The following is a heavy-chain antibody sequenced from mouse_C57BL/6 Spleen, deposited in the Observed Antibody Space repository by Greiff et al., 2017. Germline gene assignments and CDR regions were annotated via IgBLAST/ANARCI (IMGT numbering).Heavy chain of an antibody. CDR3: ARSEQTLLDY. CDR1: GYTFTDYY. J-gene: IGHJ2*01. Sequence: VQLQQSGPELVKPGASVTISCKASGYTFTDYYMNWVKQSHGKSLEWIGDINPNNGGTSYNLKFKGTATLTVDKSSSTAYMELRSLTSEDSAVYYCARSEQTLLDYWGQGTTLTVSS. CDR2: INPNNGGT. V-gene: IGHV1-26*01.